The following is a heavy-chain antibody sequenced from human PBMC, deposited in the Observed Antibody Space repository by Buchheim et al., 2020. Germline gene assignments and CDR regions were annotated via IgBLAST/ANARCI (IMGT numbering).Heavy chain of an antibody. D-gene: IGHD5-18*01. CDR3: ARDQGGYSYGGFDY. V-gene: IGHV3-33*01. J-gene: IGHJ4*02. CDR2: IWYDGSNK. Sequence: QVQLVESGGGVVQPGRSLRLSCAASGCTFSSYGMHWVRQAPGKGLEWVAVIWYDGSNKYYADSVKGRFTISRDNSKNTLYLQMNSLRAEDTAVYYCARDQGGYSYGGFDYWGQGTL. CDR1: GCTFSSYG.